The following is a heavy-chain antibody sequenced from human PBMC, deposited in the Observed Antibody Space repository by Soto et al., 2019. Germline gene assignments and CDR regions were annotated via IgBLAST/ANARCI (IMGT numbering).Heavy chain of an antibody. V-gene: IGHV5-51*01. CDR1: GYSFTSYW. D-gene: IGHD2-15*01. J-gene: IGHJ4*02. CDR2: IYPGDSDT. Sequence: PGESLKISCKGSGYSFTSYWIGWVRQMPGKGLEWMGIIYPGDSDTRYSPSFQGQVTISADKSISTAYMQWSSLKASDTAMYYCARVYCSGGSCYGIDYWGQGTLVTVSS. CDR3: ARVYCSGGSCYGIDY.